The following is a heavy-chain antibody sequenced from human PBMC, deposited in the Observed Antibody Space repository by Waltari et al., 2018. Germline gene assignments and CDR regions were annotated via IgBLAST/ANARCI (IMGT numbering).Heavy chain of an antibody. CDR3: ARERWFGEGRYFDY. CDR1: GGSISSYY. D-gene: IGHD3-10*01. CDR2: SYYSGST. Sequence: QVQLQESGPGLVKPSETLSLTCTVSGGSISSYYWSWIRQPPGKGLEWIGYSYYSGSTNYNPPLKRRVTISVDTSKNQFSLKLSSVTAADTAVYYCARERWFGEGRYFDYWGQGTLVTVSS. J-gene: IGHJ4*02. V-gene: IGHV4-59*08.